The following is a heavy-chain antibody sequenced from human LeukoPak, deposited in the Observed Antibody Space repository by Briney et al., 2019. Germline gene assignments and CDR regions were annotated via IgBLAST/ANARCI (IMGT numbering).Heavy chain of an antibody. CDR3: AKGSPRDGPSDY. Sequence: GGSMRLASAAYGFTFSSYAMSWVRQAPGKGLEWVSAISGSGGSTYYADSVKGRFTISRDNSKNTLYLQMNSLRAEDTAVYYCAKGSPRDGPSDYWGQGTLVTVSS. V-gene: IGHV3-23*01. J-gene: IGHJ4*02. CDR2: ISGSGGST. D-gene: IGHD5-24*01. CDR1: GFTFSSYA.